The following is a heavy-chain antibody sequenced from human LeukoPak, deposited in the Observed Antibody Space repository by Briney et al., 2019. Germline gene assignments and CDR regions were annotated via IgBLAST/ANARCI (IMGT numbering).Heavy chain of an antibody. J-gene: IGHJ4*02. CDR1: GFIFSSYS. CDR3: ARDLEPY. Sequence: GGSLRLSCTAPGFIFSSYSMNWVRQAPGKGLEWVSSITTRSTYIYYADSVKGRFTISRDNAKNSLDLQMNSLRAEDTAVYYCARDLEPYWGQGTLVTVSS. CDR2: ITTRSTYI. V-gene: IGHV3-21*01.